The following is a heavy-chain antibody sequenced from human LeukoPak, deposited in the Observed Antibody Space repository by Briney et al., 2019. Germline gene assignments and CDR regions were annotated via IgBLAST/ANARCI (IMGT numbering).Heavy chain of an antibody. CDR3: ARATDYGGNPGGFDY. V-gene: IGHV4-34*01. CDR1: GGSFSGYY. D-gene: IGHD4-23*01. Sequence: SETLSLTCAVYGGSFSGYYWSWIRQPPGKGLEWSGEINHSGSTNYNPSLKSRVTISVDTSKNQFSLKLSSVTAADTAVYYCARATDYGGNPGGFDYWGQGTLVTVSS. CDR2: INHSGST. J-gene: IGHJ4*02.